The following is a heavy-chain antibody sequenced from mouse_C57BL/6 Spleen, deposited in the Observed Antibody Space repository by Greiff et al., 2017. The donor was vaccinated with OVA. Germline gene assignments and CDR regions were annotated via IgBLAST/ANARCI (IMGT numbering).Heavy chain of an antibody. CDR1: GYTFTEYP. J-gene: IGHJ2*01. D-gene: IGHD2-1*01. CDR3: ARHEGYYGTFDY. Sequence: QVQLKESGAELVKPGASVKLSCKASGYTFTEYPIHWVKQRSGQGLEWIGWFYPGSGSIKYNEKFKDKATLTADKATSTVYMELSRLTSEDSAVYFCARHEGYYGTFDYWGQGTTLTVSS. CDR2: FYPGSGSI. V-gene: IGHV1-62-2*01.